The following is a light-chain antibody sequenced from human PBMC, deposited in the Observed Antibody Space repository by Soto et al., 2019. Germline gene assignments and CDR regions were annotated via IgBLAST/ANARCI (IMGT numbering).Light chain of an antibody. J-gene: IGKJ1*01. V-gene: IGKV3-20*01. CDR1: QPVSSNF. Sequence: EIVLTQSPGTLSLSPGESAALSCKASQPVSSNFLAWYQQKPGQAPRLLIYGVSSRASGIPDRFSGSGSGTDFTLTISRLEPEDFAVYYCQQYGSSGTFGQGTKVDIK. CDR2: GVS. CDR3: QQYGSSGT.